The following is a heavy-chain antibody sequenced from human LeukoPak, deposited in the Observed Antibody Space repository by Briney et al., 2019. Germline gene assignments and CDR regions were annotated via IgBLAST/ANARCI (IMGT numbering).Heavy chain of an antibody. J-gene: IGHJ5*02. D-gene: IGHD6-13*01. V-gene: IGHV4-31*03. CDR2: IYYSGST. Sequence: SQTLSLTCIVSGGSVSSGGYYWSWIRQHPGKGLEWIGYIYYSGSTYYNPSLKSRVTISVDTSKNQFSLKLSSVTAADTAVYYCARRGRYSSSWNWFDPWGQGTLVTVSS. CDR1: GGSVSSGGYY. CDR3: ARRGRYSSSWNWFDP.